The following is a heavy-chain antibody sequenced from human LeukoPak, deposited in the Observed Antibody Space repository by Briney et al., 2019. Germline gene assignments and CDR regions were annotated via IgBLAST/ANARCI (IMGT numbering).Heavy chain of an antibody. D-gene: IGHD2-2*01. Sequence: GGSLRLSCAASGFTFSSYAMSWVRQAPGKGLEWVSAISGSGGSTYYADSVKGRFTISRDNSKNTLYLQMNSLRAEDTAVYYCAKFSGSSTSELGAFDIWGQGTMVTVSS. CDR3: AKFSGSSTSELGAFDI. J-gene: IGHJ3*02. V-gene: IGHV3-23*01. CDR1: GFTFSSYA. CDR2: ISGSGGST.